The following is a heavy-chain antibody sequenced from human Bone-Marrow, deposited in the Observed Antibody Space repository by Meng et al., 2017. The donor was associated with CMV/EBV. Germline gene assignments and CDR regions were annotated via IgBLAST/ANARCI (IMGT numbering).Heavy chain of an antibody. CDR3: ARDGWISIVVVPAAIDGMDV. D-gene: IGHD2-2*01. V-gene: IGHV3-30-3*01. CDR1: GFTFSSYA. CDR2: ISYDGSNK. J-gene: IGHJ6*01. Sequence: GESLKISCAASGFTFSSYAMHWVRQAPGKGLEWVAVISYDGSNKYYADSVKGRFTISRDNSKNTLYLQMNSLRAEDTAVYYCARDGWISIVVVPAAIDGMDVWGQGNTVNGAS.